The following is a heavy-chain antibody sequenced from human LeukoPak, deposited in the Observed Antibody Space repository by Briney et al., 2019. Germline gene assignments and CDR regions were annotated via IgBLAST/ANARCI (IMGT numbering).Heavy chain of an antibody. Sequence: GGSLRLSCAASGFTFSSYAMSWVRQAPGKGLDWVSAISGSGGSTYYADSVKGRLTISRDNSKNTLYLQMNSLRAEDSAVYYCAKDRGGYYHDSSGYFDYWGQGTLVTVSS. V-gene: IGHV3-23*01. CDR3: AKDRGGYYHDSSGYFDY. D-gene: IGHD3-22*01. CDR1: GFTFSSYA. CDR2: ISGSGGST. J-gene: IGHJ4*02.